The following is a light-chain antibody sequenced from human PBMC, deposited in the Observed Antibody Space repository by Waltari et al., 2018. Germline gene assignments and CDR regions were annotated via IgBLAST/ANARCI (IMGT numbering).Light chain of an antibody. CDR3: SSYAGSNNLGV. V-gene: IGLV2-8*01. CDR2: EVS. Sequence: QSALTQPPSASGSPGQSVTISCTGTTSHVGGYNYVSWYQHHPGKAPKLMIYEVSKRPSGVPDRFSGSKSGNTASLTVSGLQAEDEADYYCSSYAGSNNLGVFGTGTKVTVL. CDR1: TSHVGGYNY. J-gene: IGLJ1*01.